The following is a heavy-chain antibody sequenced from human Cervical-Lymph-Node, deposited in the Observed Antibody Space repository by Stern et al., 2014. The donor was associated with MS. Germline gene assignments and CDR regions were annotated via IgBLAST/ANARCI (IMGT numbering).Heavy chain of an antibody. V-gene: IGHV1-69*01. J-gene: IGHJ4*02. Sequence: VQLVESGAEVKKPGSSVKVSCKASGGTFSSYGISWVRQAPGQGLEWMGGIIPIFGTANYAQKFQGRVTITADESTSTAYMELSSLRSEDTAVYYCASFGLGELSFEFDYWGQGTLVTVSS. CDR2: IIPIFGTA. CDR3: ASFGLGELSFEFDY. CDR1: GGTFSSYG. D-gene: IGHD3-16*02.